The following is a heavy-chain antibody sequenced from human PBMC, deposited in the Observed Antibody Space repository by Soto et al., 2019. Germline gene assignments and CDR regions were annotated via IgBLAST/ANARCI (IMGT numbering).Heavy chain of an antibody. CDR3: AKDLGYDSSGYYHVDY. D-gene: IGHD3-22*01. CDR2: ISGSGGST. V-gene: IGHV3-23*01. CDR1: GFTFSSYA. Sequence: GGSLRLSCAASGFTFSSYAMSWVRQAPGKGLEWVSAISGSGGSTYYADSVKGRFTISRDNSKNTLYLQMNSLRAEDTAVYYCAKDLGYDSSGYYHVDYWGQGTLVIVSS. J-gene: IGHJ4*02.